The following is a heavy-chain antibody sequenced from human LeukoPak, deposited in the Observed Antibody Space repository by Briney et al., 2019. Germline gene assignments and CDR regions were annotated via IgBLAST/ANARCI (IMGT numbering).Heavy chain of an antibody. J-gene: IGHJ3*02. CDR3: AKVNTMIVVATSTMAFDI. CDR1: GFTFSSNV. D-gene: IGHD3-22*01. Sequence: GGSLRLSCVASGFTFSSNVMIWVRQAPGKGLEWVSSIPASGGSTYYADSVKGRFTISRDNSKNTLYLQMNSLRAEDTAVYYCAKVNTMIVVATSTMAFDIWGQGTMVTVSS. CDR2: IPASGGST. V-gene: IGHV3-23*01.